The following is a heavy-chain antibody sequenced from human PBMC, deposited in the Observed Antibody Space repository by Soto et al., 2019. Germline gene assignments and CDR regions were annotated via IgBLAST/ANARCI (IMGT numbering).Heavy chain of an antibody. J-gene: IGHJ3*02. CDR1: GDSVSSNSAA. CDR2: TYYRSKWYN. CDR3: ARGEIAARRGLNAFDI. Sequence: PSQTLSLTCAISGDSVSSNSAAWNWIRQSPSRGLEWLGRTYYRSKWYNDYAVSVKSRITINPDTSKNQFSLQLNSVTPEDTAVCYCARGEIAARRGLNAFDIWGQGTMVTVSS. D-gene: IGHD6-6*01. V-gene: IGHV6-1*01.